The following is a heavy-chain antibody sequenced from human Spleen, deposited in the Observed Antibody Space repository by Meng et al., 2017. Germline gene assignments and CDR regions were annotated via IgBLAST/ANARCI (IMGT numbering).Heavy chain of an antibody. CDR1: GGTFSSYT. CDR3: AILVGLGYSYGPDFDY. D-gene: IGHD5-18*01. Sequence: SVKVSCKASGGTFSSYTISWVRQAPGQGLEWMGRIIPILGIANYAQKFQGRVTITADKSTSTAYKELSSLRSEDTAVYYCAILVGLGYSYGPDFDYWGQGTLVTVSS. CDR2: IIPILGIA. J-gene: IGHJ4*02. V-gene: IGHV1-69*02.